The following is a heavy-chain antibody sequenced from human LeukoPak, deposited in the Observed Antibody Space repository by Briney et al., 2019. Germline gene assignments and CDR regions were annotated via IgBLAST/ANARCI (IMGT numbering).Heavy chain of an antibody. CDR3: ARASLSFHCSCGSCYPFDY. V-gene: IGHV1-69*05. D-gene: IGHD2-15*01. J-gene: IGHJ4*02. CDR2: IIPIFGTA. CDR1: GGTFSSYA. Sequence: SVKLSCKASGGTFSSYAISWVRQAPGQGLELTGGIIPIFGTATYSRKFLGSGTITTDESTNTAYLVLRSLSSADAAVYYCARASLSFHCSCGSCYPFDYWGQGTMVTVSS.